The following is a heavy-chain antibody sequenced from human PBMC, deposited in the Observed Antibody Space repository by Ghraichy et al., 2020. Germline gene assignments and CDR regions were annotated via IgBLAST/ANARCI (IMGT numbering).Heavy chain of an antibody. CDR1: GGSISSYY. D-gene: IGHD5-24*01. CDR3: ARDGRDGYNHYFDY. V-gene: IGHV4-59*01. J-gene: IGHJ4*02. CDR2: IYYSGST. Sequence: SQTLSLTCTVSGGSISSYYWSWIRQPPGKGLEWIGYIYYSGSTNYNPSLKSRVTISVDTSKNQFSLKLSSVTAADTAVYYCARDGRDGYNHYFDYWGQGTLVTVSS.